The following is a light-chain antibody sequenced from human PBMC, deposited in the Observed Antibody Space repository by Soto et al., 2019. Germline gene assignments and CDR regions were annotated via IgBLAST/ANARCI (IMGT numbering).Light chain of an antibody. V-gene: IGKV2-28*01. CDR1: QSLLHSNGYNF. CDR3: MQALQTPPYT. CDR2: LGS. J-gene: IGKJ2*01. Sequence: DIVMTQSPLSLPVTPGEPASISCRSSQSLLHSNGYNFLDWYLQKPGQSPQLLIHLGSNRASGVPDRFSGSGLGTDFTLKISRVEAEDVGVYYCMQALQTPPYTFGQGTKVAIK.